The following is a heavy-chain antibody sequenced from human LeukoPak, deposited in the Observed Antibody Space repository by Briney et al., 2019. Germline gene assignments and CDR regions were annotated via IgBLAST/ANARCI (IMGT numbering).Heavy chain of an antibody. CDR2: ISYDGSNK. CDR1: GFTFSSYA. D-gene: IGHD6-13*01. CDR3: ARPPPGYSSSREYFQH. Sequence: PGGSLRLSCAASGFTFSSYAMHWVRQAPGKGLEWVAVISYDGSNKYYADSVKGRFTISRDNSKNTLYLQMNSLRAEDTAVYYCARPPPGYSSSREYFQHWGQGTLVTVSS. V-gene: IGHV3-30-3*01. J-gene: IGHJ1*01.